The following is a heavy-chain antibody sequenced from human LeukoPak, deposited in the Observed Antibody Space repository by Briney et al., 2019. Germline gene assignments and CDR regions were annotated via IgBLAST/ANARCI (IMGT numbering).Heavy chain of an antibody. CDR2: IHASGST. CDR1: ADYFSDYY. J-gene: IGHJ4*02. Sequence: SQTLSLTCSVSADYFSDYYWSWIRQPAGKGLEWIGHIHASGSTNYNYSLKSRVTMSVDTSKNQFSLRVSSVTAADTAVYYCARERNWYYGIVYYVDCWDQGTLVTV. CDR3: ARERNWYYGIVYYVDC. D-gene: IGHD1-7*01. V-gene: IGHV4-4*07.